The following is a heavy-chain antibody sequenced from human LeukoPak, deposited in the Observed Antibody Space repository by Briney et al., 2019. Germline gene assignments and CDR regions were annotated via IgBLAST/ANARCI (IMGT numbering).Heavy chain of an antibody. Sequence: GGSLRLSCAASGFTFSDHYMDWVRQAPGKGLEWVSAISGSGGSTYYADSVKGRFTISRDNSKNTLYLQMNSLRAEDTAVYYCAKETDSRDDYWGQGTLVTVSS. CDR1: GFTFSDHY. CDR3: AKETDSRDDY. D-gene: IGHD2-15*01. CDR2: ISGSGGST. V-gene: IGHV3-23*01. J-gene: IGHJ4*02.